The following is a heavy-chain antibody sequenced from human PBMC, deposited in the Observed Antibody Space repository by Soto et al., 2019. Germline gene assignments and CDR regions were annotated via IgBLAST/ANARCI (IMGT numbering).Heavy chain of an antibody. J-gene: IGHJ4*02. Sequence: QLQLQESGSGLVKPSQTLSLTCAVSGGSISSGGYSWSWIRQPPGKGLEWIGYIYHSGSTYYNPSITSRVNILVDRATNQFSLKLSSVTAADTAVYSCASAGGLGAVAADYWGQGTLVTVSS. V-gene: IGHV4-30-2*01. CDR1: GGSISSGGYS. CDR3: ASAGGLGAVAADY. CDR2: IYHSGST. D-gene: IGHD6-19*01.